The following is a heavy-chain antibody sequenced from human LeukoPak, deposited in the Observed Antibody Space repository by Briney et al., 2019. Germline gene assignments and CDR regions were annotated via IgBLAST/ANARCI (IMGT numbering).Heavy chain of an antibody. J-gene: IGHJ2*01. V-gene: IGHV5-51*01. CDR3: ARFGYSTSLDFYLDV. Sequence: GGSLKISCQASGFTFTNYWIAWVRQIPGKGLEWMGIVHAGSSDARFSPSFPAQVTMSADKSISTAYLQWNSLRASDSAMYFCARFGYSTSLDFYLDVWGRGTLVAVSS. CDR2: VHAGSSDA. CDR1: GFTFTNYW. D-gene: IGHD6-13*01.